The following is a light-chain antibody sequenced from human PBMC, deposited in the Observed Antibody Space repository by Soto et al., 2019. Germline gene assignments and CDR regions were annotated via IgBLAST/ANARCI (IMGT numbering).Light chain of an antibody. CDR1: SSDVGPYNY. CDR3: SSYTTSSTVV. J-gene: IGLJ2*01. CDR2: EVS. Sequence: QSVLTQPASVSGSPGQSITISCTGTSSDVGPYNYVSWYQQHPGKAPKVMIYEVSNRPSGVSNRFSGSKSGNTASLTISGLQGEDEADYYGSSYTTSSTVVFGGGTKLTVL. V-gene: IGLV2-14*01.